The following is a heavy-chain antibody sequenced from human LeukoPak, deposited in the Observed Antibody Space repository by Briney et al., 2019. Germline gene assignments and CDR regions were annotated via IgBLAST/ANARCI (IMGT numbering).Heavy chain of an antibody. Sequence: ASETLSLTCTVSGGSISSSSYYWGWIRQPPGKGLEWIGRIYYSVSTYYNPSLKSRVTISLDTSKNQFSLKLSSVTAEDTAVYYCARHIPRVEVTTVPSYYGMDVWGQGTTVTVSS. D-gene: IGHD4-17*01. CDR1: GGSISSSSYY. J-gene: IGHJ6*02. CDR3: ARHIPRVEVTTVPSYYGMDV. V-gene: IGHV4-39*01. CDR2: IYYSVST.